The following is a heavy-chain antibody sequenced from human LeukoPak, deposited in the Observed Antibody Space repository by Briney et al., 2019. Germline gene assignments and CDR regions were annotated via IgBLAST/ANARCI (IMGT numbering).Heavy chain of an antibody. CDR2: MSSDGGTT. D-gene: IGHD2/OR15-2a*01. J-gene: IGHJ4*02. Sequence: GGSLRLSCATSGFTFTNFAMHWVRQAPGKGLEYVSAMSSDGGTTYYANSVKGRFTMSRDNSTNTVYLQMSSLRPDDTAVYYCARGGSLSAYDCRGQGTLVTVSS. CDR1: GFTFTNFA. V-gene: IGHV3-64*01. CDR3: ARGGSLSAYDC.